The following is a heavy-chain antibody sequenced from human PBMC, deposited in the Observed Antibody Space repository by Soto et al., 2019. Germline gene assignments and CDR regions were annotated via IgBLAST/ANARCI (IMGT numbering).Heavy chain of an antibody. CDR3: AKAFSWYDY. Sequence: EVQLLESGGGLIQPGGSLRLSCAASGFTFSSYAMNWVRQAPGKGLEWVSGISGSGGSTYYADSVKGRFTISRVNSKNTLYLQMSSLRAEDTAVYYCAKAFSWYDYWGQGTLVTVSS. CDR2: ISGSGGST. CDR1: GFTFSSYA. V-gene: IGHV3-23*01. J-gene: IGHJ4*02. D-gene: IGHD6-13*01.